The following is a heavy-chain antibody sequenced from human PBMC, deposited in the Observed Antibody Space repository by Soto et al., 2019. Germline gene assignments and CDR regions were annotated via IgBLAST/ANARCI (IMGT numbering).Heavy chain of an antibody. CDR3: ARHRELGDWNYYWFDP. V-gene: IGHV5-51*01. D-gene: IGHD1-7*01. Sequence: GESLKIYCKGSGYSFIRYWIGWVRQMPGKGLEWMGIIYPGDSDTRYSPSFQGQVTISADKSISTAYLQWSSLKASDTAMYYCARHRELGDWNYYWFDPWGQGTLVTVSS. J-gene: IGHJ5*02. CDR2: IYPGDSDT. CDR1: GYSFIRYW.